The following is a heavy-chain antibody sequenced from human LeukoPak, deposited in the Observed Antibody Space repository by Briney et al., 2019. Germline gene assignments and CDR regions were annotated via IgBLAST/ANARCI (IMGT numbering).Heavy chain of an antibody. CDR3: AAPRGYSSGWYSPLNWFDP. Sequence: SETLSLTCTVSGGSISSSSYYWGWIRQPPGRGLEWIGSIYYSGSTYYNPSLKSRVTISVDTSKNQFSLKLSSVTAADTAVYYCAAPRGYSSGWYSPLNWFDPWGQGTLVTVSS. D-gene: IGHD6-19*01. J-gene: IGHJ5*02. V-gene: IGHV4-39*01. CDR1: GGSISSSSYY. CDR2: IYYSGST.